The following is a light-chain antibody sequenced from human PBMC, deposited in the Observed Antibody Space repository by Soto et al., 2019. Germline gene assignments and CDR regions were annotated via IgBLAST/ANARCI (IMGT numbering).Light chain of an antibody. CDR2: DVT. CDR1: SSDVGGYDH. V-gene: IGLV2-14*01. Sequence: QSELTQPASVSGSPGQSITISCTGSSSDVGGYDHVSWYQQHPGKAPKIMIYDVTNRPSGVSNRFSGSKSGNTASLTISGLQSEDEADYYCSSYTSSSTLVFGGGTKLTVL. CDR3: SSYTSSSTLV. J-gene: IGLJ2*01.